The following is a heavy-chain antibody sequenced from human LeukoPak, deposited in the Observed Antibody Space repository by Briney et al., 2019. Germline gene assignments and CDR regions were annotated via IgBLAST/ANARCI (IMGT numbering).Heavy chain of an antibody. D-gene: IGHD3-10*01. CDR1: GGSISSSSYY. CDR2: IYYSGST. CDR3: ASLVRGDDAYYFDY. Sequence: SETLSLTCTVSGGSISSSSYYWGWIRQPPGKGLEWIGSIYYSGSTYYNPSLKSRVTISVDTSKNQFSLKLSSVTAADTAVYYCASLVRGDDAYYFDYWGQGTLVTVSS. J-gene: IGHJ4*02. V-gene: IGHV4-39*01.